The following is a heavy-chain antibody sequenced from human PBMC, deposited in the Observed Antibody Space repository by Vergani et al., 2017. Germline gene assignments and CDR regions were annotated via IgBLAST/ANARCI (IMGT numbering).Heavy chain of an antibody. CDR1: GFTFSNFG. CDR3: AKYLRDSTDGLSVS. J-gene: IGHJ5*02. CDR2: IGKDGINT. V-gene: IGHV3-30*02. Sequence: QVQLVESAGGVVQPGGSLRLSCAASGFTFSNFGMHWIRQSPGTGLEWLEYIGKDGINTRYRDAVKGRFTVSRDNSKDILYLKMDSLGSEDTALYYRAKYLRDSTDGLSVSWGPRTLVIVSS. D-gene: IGHD2/OR15-2a*01.